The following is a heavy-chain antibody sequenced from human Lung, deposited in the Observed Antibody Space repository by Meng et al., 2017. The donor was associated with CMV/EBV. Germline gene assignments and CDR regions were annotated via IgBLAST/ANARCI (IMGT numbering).Heavy chain of an antibody. J-gene: IGHJ4*02. CDR3: ASFPPPGKQWLVTDY. V-gene: IGHV4-4*02. CDR2: IYHSGST. Sequence: LVKPSRPLPSPLAVSGGSISSSNWWSWVRQPPGKGLEWIGEIYHSGSTNYNPSLKSRVTISVDKSKNQFSLKLSSVTAADTAVYYCASFPPPGKQWLVTDYWGQGTLVTVSS. D-gene: IGHD6-19*01. CDR1: GGSISSSNW.